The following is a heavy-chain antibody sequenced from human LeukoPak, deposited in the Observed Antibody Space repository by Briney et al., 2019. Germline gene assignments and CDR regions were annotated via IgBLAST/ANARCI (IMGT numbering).Heavy chain of an antibody. Sequence: GGSLRLSCAASGFTFSSYGMHWVRQAPGKGLEWVAFIRYDGSNKYYADSVKGRFTISRDNSKNTLYLQMNSLRAEDTAVYYCAKDLSSGYYYWRRYDAFDIWGQGTMVTVSS. J-gene: IGHJ3*02. CDR1: GFTFSSYG. D-gene: IGHD3-22*01. V-gene: IGHV3-30*02. CDR3: AKDLSSGYYYWRRYDAFDI. CDR2: IRYDGSNK.